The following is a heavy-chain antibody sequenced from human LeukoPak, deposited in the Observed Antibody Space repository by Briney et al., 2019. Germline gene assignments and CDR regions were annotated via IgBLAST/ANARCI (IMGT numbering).Heavy chain of an antibody. V-gene: IGHV3-30*02. CDR1: GFTFRSYG. Sequence: GGXXRLSCAASGFTFRSYGMHWVRQAPGKGLEWVTFIRYDGSDKYYVDSVKGGFTISRDNSKNTLYLQMNSLRPEDTALYYCARDGGRGVLDYWGQGTLVIVSS. CDR2: IRYDGSDK. J-gene: IGHJ4*02. D-gene: IGHD1-26*01. CDR3: ARDGGRGVLDY.